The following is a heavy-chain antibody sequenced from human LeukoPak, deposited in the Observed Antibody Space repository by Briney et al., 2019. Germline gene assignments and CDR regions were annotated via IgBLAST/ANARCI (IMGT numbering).Heavy chain of an antibody. Sequence: GGSLRLSCAPSGFTFDDYSMHWVRQARGKGLEWVSGISWNSGSIGYADSVKGRFTISRDNAKNSLYLQMNSLRAEDTALYYCANYVYWGQGTLVTVSS. D-gene: IGHD3-10*02. CDR2: ISWNSGSI. CDR1: GFTFDDYS. CDR3: ANYVY. J-gene: IGHJ4*02. V-gene: IGHV3-9*01.